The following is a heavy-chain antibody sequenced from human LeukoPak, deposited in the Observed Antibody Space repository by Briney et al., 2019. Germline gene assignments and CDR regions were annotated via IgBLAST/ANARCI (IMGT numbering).Heavy chain of an antibody. Sequence: GGSLRLSCAASGFTFSIYNMNWVRQTPGKGLEWVSLISSSSGYIYYTDSVKGRFTISRDNAKNSLYLQMNSLRAEDSPVYYCARGSEWEPLYYFDYWGQGSLVTVSS. D-gene: IGHD1-26*01. J-gene: IGHJ4*02. CDR1: GFTFSIYN. V-gene: IGHV3-21*06. CDR2: ISSSSGYI. CDR3: ARGSEWEPLYYFDY.